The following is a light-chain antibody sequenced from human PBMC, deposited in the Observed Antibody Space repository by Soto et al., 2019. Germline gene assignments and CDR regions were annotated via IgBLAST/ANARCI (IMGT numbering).Light chain of an antibody. J-gene: IGLJ1*01. V-gene: IGLV1-40*01. CDR2: GNS. CDR1: SSNIGAGYD. Sequence: VLRQPPTVSWAPGQRVTISSTGSSSNIGAGYDVHWYQQLPGTAPKLLIYGNSNRPSGVPDRFSGSKSGTSASLAITGLQAEDEADYYCQSYDSSLSGYVFGTGTKVTV. CDR3: QSYDSSLSGYV.